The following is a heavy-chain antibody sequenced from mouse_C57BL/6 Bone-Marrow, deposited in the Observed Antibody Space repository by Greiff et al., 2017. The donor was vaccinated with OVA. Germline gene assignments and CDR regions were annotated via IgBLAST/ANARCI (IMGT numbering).Heavy chain of an antibody. CDR3: ARQAGRDDY. J-gene: IGHJ2*01. D-gene: IGHD3-3*01. CDR2: ISSGGSYT. Sequence: EVKLVESGGDLVKPGGSLKLSCAASGFTFSSYGMSWVRQTPDQRLEWVATISSGGSYTYYPDSVKGRFTISRDNAKNTLYLQMSSLKSEDTAMYYCARQAGRDDYWGKGTTLTVSS. CDR1: GFTFSSYG. V-gene: IGHV5-6*02.